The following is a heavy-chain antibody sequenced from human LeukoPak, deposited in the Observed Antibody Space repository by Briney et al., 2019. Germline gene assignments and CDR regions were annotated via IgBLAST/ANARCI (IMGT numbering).Heavy chain of an antibody. V-gene: IGHV1-18*01. CDR3: ARGQSPGYYYYYYMDV. J-gene: IGHJ6*03. CDR2: ISAYNGNT. CDR1: GYTFTSYG. D-gene: IGHD3-10*01. Sequence: ASVKVSCKASGYTFTSYGISWVRQAPGQGLEWMGWISAYNGNTNYAQKFQGRVTMTRNTSISTAYMELSSLRSEDTAVYYCARGQSPGYYYYYYMDVWGKGTTVTISS.